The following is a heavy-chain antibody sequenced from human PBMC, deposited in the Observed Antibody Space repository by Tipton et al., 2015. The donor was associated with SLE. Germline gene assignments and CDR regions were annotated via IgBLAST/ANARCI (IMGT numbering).Heavy chain of an antibody. CDR1: GGSIRTDY. Sequence: TLSLTCTVSGGSIRTDYWSWVRQPAGKGLEWIGRIYTSGGTKYNPSLKSRVTMSVDWSKKQFSLKLSSVTVADTAVYYCARDYSGYADIDVWGKGTTVTVSS. J-gene: IGHJ6*03. CDR3: ARDYSGYADIDV. V-gene: IGHV4-4*07. CDR2: IYTSGGT. D-gene: IGHD5-12*01.